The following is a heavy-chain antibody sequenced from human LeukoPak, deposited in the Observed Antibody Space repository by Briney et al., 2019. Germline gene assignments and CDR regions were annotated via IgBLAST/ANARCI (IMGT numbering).Heavy chain of an antibody. J-gene: IGHJ6*02. Sequence: GESLKISFKGSGYRFTSYWIGWVRPMPGKGLEWMGIIYPGDSDTRYSPSFQGQVTISADKSISTAYLQWSSLKASDTAMYYCARHKRDYGDYVRPHYYYYGMDVWGQGTTVTVSS. D-gene: IGHD4-17*01. CDR3: ARHKRDYGDYVRPHYYYYGMDV. CDR1: GYRFTSYW. CDR2: IYPGDSDT. V-gene: IGHV5-51*01.